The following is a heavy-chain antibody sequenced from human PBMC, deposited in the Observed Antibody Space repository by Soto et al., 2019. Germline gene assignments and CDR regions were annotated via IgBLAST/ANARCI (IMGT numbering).Heavy chain of an antibody. CDR2: INAGNGNT. V-gene: IGHV1-3*01. CDR1: GYTFTSYA. J-gene: IGHJ3*02. Sequence: QVQLVQSGAEVKKPGASVKVSCKASGYTFTSYAMHWVRQAPGQRLEWMGWINAGNGNTKYSQKFQGRVTITRDTSASTAYLELSSLRSEDTAVYYCASTSIAARPGRLDAFDIWGQGTMVTVSS. CDR3: ASTSIAARPGRLDAFDI. D-gene: IGHD6-6*01.